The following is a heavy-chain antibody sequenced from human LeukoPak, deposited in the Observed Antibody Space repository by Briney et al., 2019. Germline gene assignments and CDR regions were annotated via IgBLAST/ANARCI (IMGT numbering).Heavy chain of an antibody. CDR3: ARDGYSKEIDY. CDR1: GFTFSSYG. CDR2: IWYDGSNK. Sequence: GGSLRLSCAASGFTFSSYGMHWVRQAPGKGLEWVAVIWYDGSNKYYADSVKGRFTISRDNSKNTLYLQMNSLRAEDTAVYYCARDGYSKEIDYWGQGTLVTVSS. D-gene: IGHD6-13*01. V-gene: IGHV3-33*01. J-gene: IGHJ4*02.